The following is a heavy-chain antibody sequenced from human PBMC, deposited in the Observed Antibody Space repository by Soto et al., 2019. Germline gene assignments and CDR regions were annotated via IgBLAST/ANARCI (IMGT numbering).Heavy chain of an antibody. CDR3: ARIPRFSREQQRVAYFDY. CDR2: IYYSGST. Sequence: KPSETLSLTCTVSGGSISSYYWSWIRQPPGKGLEWIGYIYYSGSTNYNPSLKSRVTISVDTSKNQFSLKLSSVTAADTAVYYCARIPRFSREQQRVAYFDYWGQGTLVTVSS. J-gene: IGHJ4*02. V-gene: IGHV4-59*01. CDR1: GGSISSYY. D-gene: IGHD6-13*01.